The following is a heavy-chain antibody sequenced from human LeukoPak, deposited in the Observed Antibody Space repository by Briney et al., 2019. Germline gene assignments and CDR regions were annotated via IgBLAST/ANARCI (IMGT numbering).Heavy chain of an antibody. V-gene: IGHV4-34*01. CDR1: GGSFSDYH. J-gene: IGHJ4*02. CDR3: ARGRDRGGPIPGY. Sequence: SETLSLTCVVSGGSFSDYHWIWIRQPPGKGLEWIGEIHHDGSINYTPSLKSRAIILLDTSKNQFSLELSSVTAADTALYYCARGRDRGGPIPGYWGQGTLVTVSS. CDR2: IHHDGSI.